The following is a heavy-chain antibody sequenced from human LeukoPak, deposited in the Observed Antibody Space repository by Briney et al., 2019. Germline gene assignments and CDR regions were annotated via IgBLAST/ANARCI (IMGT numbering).Heavy chain of an antibody. CDR1: GFTLSSYW. D-gene: IGHD6-19*01. CDR2: ISSDGRST. V-gene: IGHV3-74*01. Sequence: GGSLRLSCAVSGFTLSSYWMHWVRQAPGKGLVWVSRISSDGRSTNYADSVKGRFTISRDHAKNTLYLQMNSLRAEDTAVYYSARGLLYTSGWYFDSWGQGTLVTVSS. CDR3: ARGLLYTSGWYFDS. J-gene: IGHJ4*02.